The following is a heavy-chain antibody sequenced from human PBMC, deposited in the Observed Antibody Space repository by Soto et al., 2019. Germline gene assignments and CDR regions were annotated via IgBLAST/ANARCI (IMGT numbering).Heavy chain of an antibody. Sequence: LSLTCAINSHSIPSRSCWGSICAAPGKGLEWIGSIYSTGNTYYNPSLNSQVTISVDTSKNQFSLNVISVTAADTAVYYCRRSSRYSTDVWGQGTTVS. CDR2: IYSTGNT. D-gene: IGHD6-13*01. CDR3: RRSSRYSTDV. CDR1: SHSIPSRSC. V-gene: IGHV4-38-2*01. J-gene: IGHJ6*02.